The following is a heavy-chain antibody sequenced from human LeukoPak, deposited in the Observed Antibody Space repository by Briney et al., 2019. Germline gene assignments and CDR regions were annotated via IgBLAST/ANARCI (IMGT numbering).Heavy chain of an antibody. V-gene: IGHV3-23*01. CDR1: GFTFSRYA. D-gene: IGHD6-19*01. Sequence: PGGPLRLSCAASGFTFSRYAMSWLRHAPGKGLERVSAISGRGGSTYYADSVKARFTISRESPKNTLYAHKNSRRAEDTAIYYCAKAGGSGWYIAYFEYWGQGTLVTVSS. CDR3: AKAGGSGWYIAYFEY. J-gene: IGHJ4*02. CDR2: ISGRGGST.